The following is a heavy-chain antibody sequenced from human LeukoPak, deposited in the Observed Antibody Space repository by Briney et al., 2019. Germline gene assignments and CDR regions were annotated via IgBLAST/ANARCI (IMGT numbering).Heavy chain of an antibody. Sequence: GGSLRLSCAASGFTFSSYGMHWVRQAPGKGLEWVAVIWYDGSNKYYADSVKGRFTISRDNSKNTLYLQMNSLRAEDTAVYYCARDRGDIVVVVAELDYWGQGTLVTVSS. D-gene: IGHD2-15*01. CDR3: ARDRGDIVVVVAELDY. V-gene: IGHV3-33*01. CDR1: GFTFSSYG. CDR2: IWYDGSNK. J-gene: IGHJ4*02.